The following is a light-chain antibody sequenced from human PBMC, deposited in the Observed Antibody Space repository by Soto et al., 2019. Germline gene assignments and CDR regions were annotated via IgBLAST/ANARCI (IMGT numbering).Light chain of an antibody. CDR3: QSYDSSLRGWV. CDR1: SSNIGAGYD. V-gene: IGLV1-40*01. Sequence: HSVLTQPPSVSGAPGQRVTISCTGSSSNIGAGYDVHWYQQLPGTAPKLLIYGNSNRPSGVPDRFSGSKSGTSASLAITGLRAEDEADYYCQSYDSSLRGWVFGGGTKLTVL. J-gene: IGLJ3*02. CDR2: GNS.